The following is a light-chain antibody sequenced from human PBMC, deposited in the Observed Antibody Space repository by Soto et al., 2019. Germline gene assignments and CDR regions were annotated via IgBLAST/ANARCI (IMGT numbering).Light chain of an antibody. CDR2: GAS. Sequence: EIVMTQSPATLSVSPGERATLSCRASQSVSSNLAWYQQKPGQAPRLLIYGASTRATGIPARFSGSGSGTEFTLTISSLQSEDFAVYYCQQYYGSLYTFGQGTKLEIK. CDR3: QQYYGSLYT. CDR1: QSVSSN. J-gene: IGKJ2*01. V-gene: IGKV3-15*01.